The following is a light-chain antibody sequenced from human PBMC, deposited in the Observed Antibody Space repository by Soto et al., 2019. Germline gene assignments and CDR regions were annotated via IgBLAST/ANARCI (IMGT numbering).Light chain of an antibody. CDR3: QQYGSSRWT. CDR2: GTS. J-gene: IGKJ1*01. V-gene: IGKV3-20*01. CDR1: QTVRNNY. Sequence: EIGFTQSPCTLSLSPGERATLSCRASQTVRNNYLAWYQQKPGQAPRLLMYGTSNRATGIPDRFSGSGSGTDFTLTISRLEPEDIAVYYCQQYGSSRWTLGQGTKVDIK.